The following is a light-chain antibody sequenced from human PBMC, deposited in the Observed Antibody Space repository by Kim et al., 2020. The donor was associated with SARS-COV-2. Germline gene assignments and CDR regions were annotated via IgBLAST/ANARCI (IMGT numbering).Light chain of an antibody. Sequence: QAVVTQPPSVSAAPGQKVTISCSGGSLNIGINYVSWYQHLPGTAPKLLIYDNNKRPSGIPDRFSGSKSGTSATLGITGLQTGDEADYYCGTWDNTLNVGVFGGGTQLTVL. CDR2: DNN. CDR3: GTWDNTLNVGV. V-gene: IGLV1-51*01. J-gene: IGLJ3*02. CDR1: SLNIGINY.